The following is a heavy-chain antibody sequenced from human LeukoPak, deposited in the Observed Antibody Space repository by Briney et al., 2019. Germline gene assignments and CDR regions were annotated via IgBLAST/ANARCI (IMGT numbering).Heavy chain of an antibody. CDR3: ARLAAAGTQKYYFDY. D-gene: IGHD6-13*01. CDR2: IYYSGST. J-gene: IGHJ4*02. V-gene: IGHV4-39*07. Sequence: SETLSLTCTVSGGSISSSSYYWGWIRQPPGKGLEWIGSIYYSGSTYYNPSLKSRVTISVDTSKNQFSLKLSSVTAADTAVYYCARLAAAGTQKYYFDYWGQGTLVTVSS. CDR1: GGSISSSSYY.